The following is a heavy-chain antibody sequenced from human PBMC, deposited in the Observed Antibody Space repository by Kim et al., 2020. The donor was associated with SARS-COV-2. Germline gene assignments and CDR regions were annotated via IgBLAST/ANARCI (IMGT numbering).Heavy chain of an antibody. CDR2: IHHSGRT. D-gene: IGHD5-12*01. V-gene: IGHV4-4*02. CDR1: SGSISSSTW. CDR3: ARVFTSGYDKSPVVY. J-gene: IGHJ4*02. Sequence: SETMSLTCAVSSGSISSSTWWRWVRHPPGKGLEWIGEIHHSGRTSYNPSLKSRITISVYKSKNQFSLNLSSVTTADTAVYYCARVFTSGYDKSPVVYWGQGTLVTVSS.